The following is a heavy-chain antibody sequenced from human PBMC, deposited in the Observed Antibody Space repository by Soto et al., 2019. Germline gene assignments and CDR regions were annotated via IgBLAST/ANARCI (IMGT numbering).Heavy chain of an antibody. CDR3: ARDRRREGIAAAGLGPYGMDV. V-gene: IGHV3-74*01. D-gene: IGHD6-13*01. CDR2: INSDGSST. CDR1: GFTFISYW. Sequence: GGSLKLSCAASGFTFISYWMHWVRQAPGKGLLWVSRINSDGSSTSYADSVKGRFTISRDNAKNTLYLQMNSLRAEDTAVYYCARDRRREGIAAAGLGPYGMDVWGQGTTVTVSS. J-gene: IGHJ6*02.